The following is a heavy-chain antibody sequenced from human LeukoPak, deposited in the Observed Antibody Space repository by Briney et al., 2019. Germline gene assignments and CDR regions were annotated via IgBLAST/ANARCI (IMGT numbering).Heavy chain of an antibody. CDR1: GGSISSSSYY. J-gene: IGHJ4*02. D-gene: IGHD3-22*01. CDR3: ARQDYDSSGYYSLNYFDY. Sequence: PSETLSLTCTISGGSISSSSYYWGWIRQPPGKGLAWIGSIYYSGSTYYNPSLKSRVTISVDTSKNQFSLQLSSVTAADTAVYYCARQDYDSSGYYSLNYFDYWGQGTLVTVSS. V-gene: IGHV4-39*01. CDR2: IYYSGST.